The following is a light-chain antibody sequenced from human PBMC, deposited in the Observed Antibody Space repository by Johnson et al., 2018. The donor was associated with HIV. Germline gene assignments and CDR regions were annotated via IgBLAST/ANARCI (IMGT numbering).Light chain of an antibody. CDR3: GTWDSSLSAYV. V-gene: IGLV1-51*01. CDR1: SSNIGNNY. J-gene: IGLJ1*01. CDR2: DNN. Sequence: QPVLTQPPSMSAAPGQRVTISCSGSSSNIGNNYVSWYQQVPGAAPKLLIYDNNRRPSGIPDRFSGSKSGTSATLGITGLQTGDEADYYCGTWDSSLSAYVCGTGTKVTVI.